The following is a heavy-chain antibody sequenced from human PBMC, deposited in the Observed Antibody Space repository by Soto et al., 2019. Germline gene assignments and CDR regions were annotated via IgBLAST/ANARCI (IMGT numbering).Heavy chain of an antibody. CDR2: ISSSSSYI. CDR1: GFTFSSYS. J-gene: IGHJ6*02. CDR3: ARDSTIFGVAISYGMDV. Sequence: PGGSLRLSCAASGFTFSSYSMNWVRQAPGKGLEWVSSISSSSSYIYYADSVKGRFTISRDNAKNSLYLQMNSLRAEDTAVYYCARDSTIFGVAISYGMDVWGQGTTVTVSS. V-gene: IGHV3-21*01. D-gene: IGHD3-3*01.